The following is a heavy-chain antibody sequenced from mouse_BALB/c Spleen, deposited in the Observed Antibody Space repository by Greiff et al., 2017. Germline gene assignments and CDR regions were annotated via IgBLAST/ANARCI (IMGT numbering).Heavy chain of an antibody. V-gene: IGHV1-12*01. J-gene: IGHJ2*01. D-gene: IGHD1-1*01. CDR1: GYTFTSYN. CDR2: IYPGNGGT. Sequence: LQQSGAELVRSGASVKMSCKASGYTFTSYNMHWVKHTPGQGLEWIGYIYPGNGGTNYNQKFKGKATLTADTSSSTAYMQISSLTSEDSAVYFCARSGGYYYGSSFYFDYWGQGTTLTVSS. CDR3: ARSGGYYYGSSFYFDY.